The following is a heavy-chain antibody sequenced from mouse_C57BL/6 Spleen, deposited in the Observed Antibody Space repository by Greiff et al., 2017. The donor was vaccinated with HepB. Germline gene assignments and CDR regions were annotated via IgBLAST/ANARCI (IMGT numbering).Heavy chain of an antibody. D-gene: IGHD2-9*01. CDR2: ISYDGSN. CDR3: ARDQTYYGYDEDAMDY. J-gene: IGHJ4*01. V-gene: IGHV3-6*01. CDR1: GYSITSGYY. Sequence: EVQVVESGPGLVKPSQSLSLTCSVTGYSITSGYYWNWIRQFPGNKLEWMGYISYDGSNNYNPSLKNRISITRDTSKNQFFLKLNSVTTEDTATYYCARDQTYYGYDEDAMDYWGQGTSVTVSS.